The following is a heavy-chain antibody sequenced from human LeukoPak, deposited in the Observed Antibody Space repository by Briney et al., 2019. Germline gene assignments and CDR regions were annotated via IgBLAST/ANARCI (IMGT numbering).Heavy chain of an antibody. J-gene: IGHJ6*02. Sequence: PGRSLRLSCAASGFTFDDYAMHWVRQAPGKGLEWVSGISWNSGYIGYADSVRGRFTISRDNAKNSLYLQMNSLRAEDTAFYYCAKDMSTYYYGSGSYYHGMDVWGQGTTVTVS. CDR2: ISWNSGYI. CDR3: AKDMSTYYYGSGSYYHGMDV. CDR1: GFTFDDYA. D-gene: IGHD3-10*01. V-gene: IGHV3-9*01.